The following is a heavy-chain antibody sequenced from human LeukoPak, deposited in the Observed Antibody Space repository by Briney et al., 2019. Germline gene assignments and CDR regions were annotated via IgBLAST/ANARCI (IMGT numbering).Heavy chain of an antibody. V-gene: IGHV3-48*03. J-gene: IGHJ4*02. D-gene: IGHD5-12*01. CDR2: ISASGSDI. CDR1: GFTFSSFQ. Sequence: GGSQRLSCAASGFTFSSFQMSWVRQAPGKGLEWISYISASGSDIYYADSVKGRFTISRDNAKNSLYLQMNSLRAEDTAVYYCARWGHSDSFPTKIDYWGQGTLVTVSS. CDR3: ARWGHSDSFPTKIDY.